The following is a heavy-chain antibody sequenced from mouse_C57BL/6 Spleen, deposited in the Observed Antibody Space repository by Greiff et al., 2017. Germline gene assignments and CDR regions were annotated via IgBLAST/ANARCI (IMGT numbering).Heavy chain of an antibody. Sequence: VQLQQSGAELMKPGASVKLSCKATGYTFTGYWIEWVKQRPGHGLEWIGEILPGSGSTNYNEKFKGKATFTADTSSNTAYMQLSSLTTEDSAIYYCARPVITTVVGDWYFDVWGTGTTVTVSS. J-gene: IGHJ1*03. D-gene: IGHD1-1*01. CDR3: ARPVITTVVGDWYFDV. V-gene: IGHV1-9*01. CDR1: GYTFTGYW. CDR2: ILPGSGST.